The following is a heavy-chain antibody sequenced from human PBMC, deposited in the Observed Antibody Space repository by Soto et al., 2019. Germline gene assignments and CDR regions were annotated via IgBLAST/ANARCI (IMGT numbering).Heavy chain of an antibody. CDR1: GFTFSSYG. Sequence: QVPLVESGGGVVQPGRSLRLSCAASGFTFSSYGMHWVRQAPGKGLEWVAVISYDGSNKYYADSVKGRFTISRDNSXXTLYLQMNSLRAEDTAVYYCAKDPGTAMVSYYFDYWGQGTLVTVSS. CDR3: AKDPGTAMVSYYFDY. J-gene: IGHJ4*02. CDR2: ISYDGSNK. D-gene: IGHD5-18*01. V-gene: IGHV3-30*18.